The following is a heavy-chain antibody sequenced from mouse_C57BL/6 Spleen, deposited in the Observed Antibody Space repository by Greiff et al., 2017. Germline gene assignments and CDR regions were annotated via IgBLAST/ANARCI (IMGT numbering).Heavy chain of an antibody. J-gene: IGHJ3*01. CDR2: IRNKANGYTT. CDR3: ARYTVQLGLAY. V-gene: IGHV7-3*01. CDR1: GFTFTDYY. D-gene: IGHD4-1*02. Sequence: EVQLVESGGGLVQPGGSLSLSCAASGFTFTDYYMSWVRQPPGKALEWLGFIRNKANGYTTEYSASVKGRFTISRDNSQSILYLQVNALRAEDSATDYCARYTVQLGLAYWGQGTLVTVSA.